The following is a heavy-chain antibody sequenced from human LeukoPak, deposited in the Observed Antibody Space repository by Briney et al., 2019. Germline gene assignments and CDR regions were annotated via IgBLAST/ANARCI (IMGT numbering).Heavy chain of an antibody. CDR3: ATYYYDSSGFFAPSNYYFDY. CDR1: GFTFSRYW. CDR2: IKKDGSEK. V-gene: IGHV3-7*01. J-gene: IGHJ4*02. D-gene: IGHD3-22*01. Sequence: GGSLRPSCAASGFTFSRYWMSWVRRAPGKGRGWVANIKKDGSEKYYVDSVKGRFTISRDNAKNSLYLQMNSLRAEDTAVYYCATYYYDSSGFFAPSNYYFDYWGQGTLVTVSS.